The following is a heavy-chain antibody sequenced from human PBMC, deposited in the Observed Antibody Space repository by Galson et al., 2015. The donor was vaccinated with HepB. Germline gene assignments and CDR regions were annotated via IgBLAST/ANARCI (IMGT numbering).Heavy chain of an antibody. D-gene: IGHD2-2*01. CDR3: ARCGVGVKEGDFVVVPAALDY. J-gene: IGHJ4*02. CDR2: IYHSGST. CDR1: GGSISSSHW. V-gene: IGHV4-4*02. Sequence: ETLSLTCAVSGGSISSSHWWSWVRQPPGKGLEWIGVIYHSGSTNYNPSLKSRVTISVDKSKNQFSLKLSSVTAADTAVYYCARCGVGVKEGDFVVVPAALDYWGQGTLVTVSS.